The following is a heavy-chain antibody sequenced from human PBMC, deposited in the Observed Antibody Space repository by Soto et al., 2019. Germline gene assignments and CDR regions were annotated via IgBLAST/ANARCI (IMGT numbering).Heavy chain of an antibody. D-gene: IGHD3-22*01. V-gene: IGHV1-18*04. CDR3: ARTSEYDSSGHGAFDI. CDR1: GYTFTSYG. Sequence: ASVKVSCKASGYTFTSYGISRVRQAPGQGLEWMGWISAYNGNTNYAQKLQGRVTMTTDTSTSTAYMELRSLRSDDTAVYYCARTSEYDSSGHGAFDIWGQGTMVTVSS. CDR2: ISAYNGNT. J-gene: IGHJ3*02.